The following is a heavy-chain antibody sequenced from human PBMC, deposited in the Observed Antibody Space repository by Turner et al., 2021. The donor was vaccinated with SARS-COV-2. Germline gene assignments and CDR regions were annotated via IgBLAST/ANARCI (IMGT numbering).Heavy chain of an antibody. CDR1: VGSFSGYY. V-gene: IGHV4-34*01. D-gene: IGHD6-19*01. Sequence: QVQLPQWGAGMLMPSETLSLTCAVYVGSFSGYYWSWIRQPPGKGLEWIGENNSSESTNYNPTLKSRVTISVDTSKNQFSLKLSSVAAADTAVYYCARSGGSLWYFDYWGQGTLVTVSS. CDR3: ARSGGSLWYFDY. CDR2: NNSSEST. J-gene: IGHJ4*02.